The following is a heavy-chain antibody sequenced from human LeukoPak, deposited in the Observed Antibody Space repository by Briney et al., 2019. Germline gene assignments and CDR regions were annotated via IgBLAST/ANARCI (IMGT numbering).Heavy chain of an antibody. CDR3: ARVYCSSTSCSGFDY. D-gene: IGHD2-2*01. Sequence: GGSLRLSCAASGFTFSSYSMNWVRQAPGKGLEWVSSISSSSSYMYYADSVKGRFTISRDNAKNSLYLQMNSLRAEDTAVYYCARVYCSSTSCSGFDYWGQGTLVTVSS. J-gene: IGHJ4*02. CDR2: ISSSSSYM. CDR1: GFTFSSYS. V-gene: IGHV3-21*01.